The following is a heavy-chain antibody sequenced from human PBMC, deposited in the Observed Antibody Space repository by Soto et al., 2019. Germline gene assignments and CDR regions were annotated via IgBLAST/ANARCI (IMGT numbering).Heavy chain of an antibody. V-gene: IGHV3-33*01. CDR2: IWYEANNK. CDR1: GFTFNSYG. CDR3: ARKATGPYSYYYYGMDV. J-gene: IGHJ6*02. D-gene: IGHD3-9*01. Sequence: QVQLVESGGGVVQPGRSLRLSCAASGFTFNSYGMHWVRQAPGKGLEWVAVIWYEANNKYYADSVKGRFTISRDNSKNPLYLQRNSLRAEDAAGDYCARKATGPYSYYYYGMDVWGQGTTVTVSS.